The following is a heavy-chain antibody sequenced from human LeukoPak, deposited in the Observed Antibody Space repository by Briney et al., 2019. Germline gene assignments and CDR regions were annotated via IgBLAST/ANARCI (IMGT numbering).Heavy chain of an antibody. Sequence: SETLSLTRTVSGGSISTYYWNWIRQPPGKGLEWIGYIYRSGSTYYNPSLKSRVTISVDRSKNQFSLKLSSVTAADTAVYCCARGGYYYYGMDVWGQGTTVTVSS. CDR2: IYRSGST. J-gene: IGHJ6*02. CDR1: GGSISTYY. V-gene: IGHV4-30-2*01. CDR3: ARGGYYYYGMDV.